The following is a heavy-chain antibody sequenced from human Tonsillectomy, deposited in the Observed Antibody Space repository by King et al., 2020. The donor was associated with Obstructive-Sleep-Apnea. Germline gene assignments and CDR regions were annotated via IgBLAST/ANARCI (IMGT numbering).Heavy chain of an antibody. CDR2: FYYSGST. D-gene: IGHD6-19*01. CDR3: ARGPVGQWLVLDY. V-gene: IGHV4-59*01. Sequence: QLQESGPGLVKPSETLTLTCTVSGGSISSYYWSWIRQPPGKGLEWIGYFYYSGSTNYNPSLKSRVTISVDTSKNQFSLKLSSVTAADTAVYYCARGPVGQWLVLDYWGQGTLVTVSS. CDR1: GGSISSYY. J-gene: IGHJ4*02.